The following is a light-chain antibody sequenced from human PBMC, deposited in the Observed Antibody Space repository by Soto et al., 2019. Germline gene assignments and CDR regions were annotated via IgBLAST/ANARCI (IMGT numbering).Light chain of an antibody. Sequence: QSVLTQPPSASASLGASVTLTCTLSSGYSNYKVDWYQQRPGQGPRFVMRVGTGGIVGSKGDGIPDRFSVLGSGLNRYLTIKNIQVEDESDYHCGADHGSGSNFVVVFGGGTKLTVL. J-gene: IGLJ2*01. CDR3: GADHGSGSNFVVV. CDR2: VGTGGIVG. V-gene: IGLV9-49*01. CDR1: SGYSNYK.